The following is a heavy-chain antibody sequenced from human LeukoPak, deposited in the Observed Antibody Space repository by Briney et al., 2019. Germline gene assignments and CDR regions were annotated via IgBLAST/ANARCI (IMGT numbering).Heavy chain of an antibody. V-gene: IGHV3-33*06. CDR2: IWYDGSNK. D-gene: IGHD3-16*01. CDR1: GLTFSSYG. J-gene: IGHJ3*02. CDR3: AKDQGGEFDAFDI. Sequence: GGSLRHSCAASGLTFSSYGMHWVRQAPGKGLEWVAVIWYDGSNKYYADSVKGRFTISRDNSKNTLYLQMNSLRAEDTAVYYCAKDQGGEFDAFDIWGQGTMVTVSS.